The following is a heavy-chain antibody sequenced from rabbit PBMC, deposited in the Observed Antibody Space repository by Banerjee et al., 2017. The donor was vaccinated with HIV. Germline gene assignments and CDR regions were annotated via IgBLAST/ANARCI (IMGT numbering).Heavy chain of an antibody. CDR2: IATSSGGT. CDR3: ARGSGGSYTLDAYANL. D-gene: IGHD8-1*01. Sequence: QEQLEESGGDLVKPEGSLTLTCTASGFSFSSSYWICWVRQAPGKGLEWIACIATSSGGTYYASWAKGRFTISKTSSTTVTLQMTSLTAADTATYFCARGSGGSYTLDAYANLWGQGTLVTVS. V-gene: IGHV1S45*01. CDR1: GFSFSSSYW. J-gene: IGHJ4*01.